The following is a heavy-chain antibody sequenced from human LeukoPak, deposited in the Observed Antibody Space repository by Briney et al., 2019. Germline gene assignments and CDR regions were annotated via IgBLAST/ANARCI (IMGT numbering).Heavy chain of an antibody. V-gene: IGHV4-39*01. CDR2: IHYSGST. CDR3: ARLFGYYDTSGYLKQSAFDI. Sequence: SETLSLTCIVSGGSICSNNYYWGWIRQPPGKGLEWIGSIHYSGSTYHNPSLKSRVTISVDTSKNQFSLKLYSVTAADTAVYYCARLFGYYDTSGYLKQSAFDIWGRGTMVTVSS. D-gene: IGHD3-22*01. CDR1: GGSICSNNYY. J-gene: IGHJ3*02.